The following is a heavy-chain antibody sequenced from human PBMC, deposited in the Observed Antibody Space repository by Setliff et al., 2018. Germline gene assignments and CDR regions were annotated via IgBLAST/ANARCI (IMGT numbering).Heavy chain of an antibody. D-gene: IGHD2-21*02. V-gene: IGHV1-18*01. Sequence: VASVKVSCKASGYTFTSYGISWVRQAPGQGLEWMGWISAYNGNTNYAQKLQGRVTMTTDTSTRTAYMELRSLRSDDTAVSDTVIYGAVRGLKAAPLQEGGANGLVGRDGDLALEGRTISDI. CDR1: GYTFTSYG. CDR2: ISAYNGNT. J-gene: IGHJ3*02. CDR3: VIYGAVRGLKAAPLQEGGANGLVGRDGDLALEGRTISDI.